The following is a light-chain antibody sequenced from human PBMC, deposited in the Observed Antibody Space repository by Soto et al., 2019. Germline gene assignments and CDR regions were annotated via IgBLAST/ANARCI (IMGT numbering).Light chain of an antibody. CDR2: DAS. CDR1: QDISNY. Sequence: DIQMTQSPSSLSASVGDRVTITCQASQDISNYLNWYQQKPGKAPKLLIYDASNLETGVPSRFSGSGSGTDFTFTISSLQPEDIATYYCQQSNSFPFTFGGGTKVEIK. V-gene: IGKV1-33*01. CDR3: QQSNSFPFT. J-gene: IGKJ4*01.